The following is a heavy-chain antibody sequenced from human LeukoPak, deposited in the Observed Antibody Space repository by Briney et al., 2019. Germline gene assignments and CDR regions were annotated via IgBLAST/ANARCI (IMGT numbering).Heavy chain of an antibody. J-gene: IGHJ4*02. CDR2: ISGSGGST. D-gene: IGHD2-2*01. V-gene: IGHV3-23*01. CDR3: AKWRGPAAYSFYFDY. CDR1: GFTFSSYA. Sequence: PGGSRRLSCAASGFTFSSYAMSWVRQAPGKGLEWVSAISGSGGSTYYADSVKGRFTISRDNSKNTLYLQMNSLRAEDTAVYYCAKWRGPAAYSFYFDYWGQGTLVTVSS.